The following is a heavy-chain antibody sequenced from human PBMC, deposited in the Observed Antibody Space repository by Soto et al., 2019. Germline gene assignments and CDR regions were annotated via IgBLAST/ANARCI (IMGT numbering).Heavy chain of an antibody. D-gene: IGHD2-15*01. Sequence: QVQLQESGPGLVKPSQTLSLTCTVSGGSISSGGYYWSWIRQHPGKGLEWIGYIYYSGSTYYNPSLKSRVTISGDTSKNQFSLKLSSVTAADTAVYYCARGGNDVVVVAANYWFDPWGQGTLVTVSS. CDR2: IYYSGST. V-gene: IGHV4-31*03. J-gene: IGHJ5*02. CDR1: GGSISSGGYY. CDR3: ARGGNDVVVVAANYWFDP.